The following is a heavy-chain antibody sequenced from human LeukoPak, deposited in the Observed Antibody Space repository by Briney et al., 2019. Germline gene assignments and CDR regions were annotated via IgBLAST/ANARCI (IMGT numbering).Heavy chain of an antibody. J-gene: IGHJ4*02. V-gene: IGHV4-59*12. D-gene: IGHD4-17*01. CDR1: GGSISSYY. CDR2: IYYSGST. CDR3: ARELGGDFDALDY. Sequence: SETLSLTCTVSGGSISSYYWSWIRQPPGKGLEWIGYIYYSGSTNYNPSLKSRVNISVDKSKNQLSLNLAFVTAADTAVYYCARELGGDFDALDYWGQGTLVTVSS.